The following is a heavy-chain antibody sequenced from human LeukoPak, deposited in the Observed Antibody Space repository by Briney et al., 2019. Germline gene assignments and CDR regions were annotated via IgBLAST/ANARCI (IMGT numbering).Heavy chain of an antibody. Sequence: SETLSLTCTVSGGSISSYYWSWIRQPPGKGLEGIGYIYYSGSTNHNPSLKSRGTISVDTSKNQFSLKLSSVTAADTAVYYCARDSYDYEYYFDYWGQGTLVTVSS. D-gene: IGHD4-17*01. V-gene: IGHV4-59*12. J-gene: IGHJ4*02. CDR2: IYYSGST. CDR3: ARDSYDYEYYFDY. CDR1: GGSISSYY.